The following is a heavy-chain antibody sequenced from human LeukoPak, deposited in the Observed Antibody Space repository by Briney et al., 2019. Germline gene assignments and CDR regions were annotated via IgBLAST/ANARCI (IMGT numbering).Heavy chain of an antibody. CDR1: GFTFSTYA. CDR2: IGGSGGST. CDR3: AKDRGRYYDSSGYYWGYYFDS. J-gene: IGHJ4*02. Sequence: GGSLRLSCAASGFTFSTYAVNWVRQAPGKGLEWVSTIGGSGGSTYYADSVKGRFTISRDNSKNTLYLQMSSLRAEDTAVYYCAKDRGRYYDSSGYYWGYYFDSWGQGTLVTVST. V-gene: IGHV3-23*01. D-gene: IGHD3-22*01.